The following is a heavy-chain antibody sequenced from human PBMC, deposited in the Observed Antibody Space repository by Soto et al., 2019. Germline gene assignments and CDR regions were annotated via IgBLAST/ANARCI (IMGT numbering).Heavy chain of an antibody. CDR2: MNPNSGNT. D-gene: IGHD3-3*01. V-gene: IGHV1-8*01. CDR3: ARVIDYDFWSVYRKYYYYTDV. Sequence: GASVKVSCKASGYTFTSYDINWVRQATGQGLEWMGWMNPNSGNTGYAQKFQGRVTMTRNTSISTAYMELSSLRSGDTAVYYCARVIDYDFWSVYRKYYYYTDVWGKGTTGTVSS. CDR1: GYTFTSYD. J-gene: IGHJ6*03.